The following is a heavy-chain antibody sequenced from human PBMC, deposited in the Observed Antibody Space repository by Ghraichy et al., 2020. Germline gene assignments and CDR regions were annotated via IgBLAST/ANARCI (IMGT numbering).Heavy chain of an antibody. J-gene: IGHJ6*03. CDR3: ARDQIDDLRSPVGYYYYYMDV. CDR2: IYYSGST. D-gene: IGHD3-3*01. Sequence: SETLSLTCTVSGGSISSGGYYWNWIRQHPGKGLEWIRYIYYSGSTSYNPSLKSRVTISVDTSKSQFSLKLSSVTAADTAVYYCARDQIDDLRSPVGYYYYYMDVWGKGTTVTVSS. CDR1: GGSISSGGYY. V-gene: IGHV4-31*03.